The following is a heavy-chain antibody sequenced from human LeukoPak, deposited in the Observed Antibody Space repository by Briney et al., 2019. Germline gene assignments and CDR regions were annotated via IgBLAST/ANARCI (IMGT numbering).Heavy chain of an antibody. CDR3: ATLPRGYYYDSSEGY. V-gene: IGHV1-69*05. CDR2: IIPIFGTA. CDR1: RGTFSSYA. Sequence: SVKVSCKPSRGTFSSYAISWVRQAPGQGLEWMGRIIPIFGTANYAQKFQGRVTITTDESTSTAYMELSSLRSEDTAVYYCATLPRGYYYDSSEGYWGQGTLVTVSS. D-gene: IGHD3-22*01. J-gene: IGHJ4*02.